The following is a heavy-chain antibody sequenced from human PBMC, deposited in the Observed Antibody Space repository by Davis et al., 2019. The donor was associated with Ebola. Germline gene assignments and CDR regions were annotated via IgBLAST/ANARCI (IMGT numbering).Heavy chain of an antibody. V-gene: IGHV4-59*02. J-gene: IGHJ4*02. D-gene: IGHD6-19*01. Sequence: SETLSLTCTVSGGSVSSFYWSWIRQPPGKGLEWIGYIFYSGSTNYNPSLKSRVTMSVDTSKNQFSLRLTSVTAADTAVYYCARGPSVAGFNYFDYWGQGILVTVSS. CDR3: ARGPSVAGFNYFDY. CDR2: IFYSGST. CDR1: GGSVSSFY.